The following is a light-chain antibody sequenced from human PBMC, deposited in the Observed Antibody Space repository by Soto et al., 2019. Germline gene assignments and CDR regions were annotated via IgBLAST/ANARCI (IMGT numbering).Light chain of an antibody. V-gene: IGKV1-39*01. Sequence: DIQMTQSPSSLSASVGDRLTITCRASHSISSYLNWYQQKPGKAPKXLIYAASSLQSGVPSRFSGSGSGTDLTITISSLQPGDFETYYCQQLNSYPLSFGGGTKVDIK. CDR3: QQLNSYPLS. CDR2: AAS. CDR1: HSISSY. J-gene: IGKJ4*01.